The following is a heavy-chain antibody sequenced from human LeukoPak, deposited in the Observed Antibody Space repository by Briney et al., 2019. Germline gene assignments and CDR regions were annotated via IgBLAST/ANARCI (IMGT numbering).Heavy chain of an antibody. CDR3: AIDRGITMVRGVPQPFD. CDR2: ISAYNGNT. V-gene: IGHV1-18*04. CDR1: GYTFTSYG. J-gene: IGHJ4*02. Sequence: ASVKVSCKASGYTFTSYGSSWVRQAPGQGLEWMGWISAYNGNTNYAQKLQGRVTMTTDTSTSTAYMELRSLRSDDTAVYYCAIDRGITMVRGVPQPFDWGQGTLVPVSS. D-gene: IGHD3-10*01.